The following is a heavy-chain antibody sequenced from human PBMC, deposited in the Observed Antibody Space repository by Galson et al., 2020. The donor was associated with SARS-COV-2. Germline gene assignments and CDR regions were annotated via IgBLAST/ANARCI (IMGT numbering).Heavy chain of an antibody. Sequence: ASVKVSCKASGYTFTSYGISWVRQAPGQGLEWMGWISAYNGNTNYAQKLQGRVTMTTDTSTSTAYMELRSLRSDDTAVYYCARDYSLGYSSGWIDAFDIWGQGTMVTVSS. J-gene: IGHJ3*02. CDR3: ARDYSLGYSSGWIDAFDI. V-gene: IGHV1-18*01. CDR1: GYTFTSYG. D-gene: IGHD6-19*01. CDR2: ISAYNGNT.